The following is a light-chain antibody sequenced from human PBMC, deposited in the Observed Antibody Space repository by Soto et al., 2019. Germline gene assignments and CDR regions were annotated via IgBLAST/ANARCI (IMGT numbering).Light chain of an antibody. CDR2: QDN. CDR3: QAWDNSIAS. J-gene: IGLJ3*02. CDR1: KLDTKY. V-gene: IGLV3-1*01. Sequence: SYELTQPPSVSVSPGQTATITCSGDKLDTKYTSWYQQRPGQSPVLVIYQDNKRPSGIPQRFSGSNSGNTATLTISGTQAVDEADYFCQAWDNSIASFGGGTKVTVL.